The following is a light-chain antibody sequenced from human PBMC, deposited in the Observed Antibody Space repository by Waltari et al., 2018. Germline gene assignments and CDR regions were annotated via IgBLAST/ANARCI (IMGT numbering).Light chain of an antibody. CDR1: QSISTY. V-gene: IGKV1-39*01. CDR3: QQSYNTPHT. J-gene: IGKJ2*01. Sequence: DIQMTQSPSSLSASVGDRVTITCRASQSISTYLNWYQQKPGKALKLLIYGASSLQSGVPSRCSGSGSGTDFTLTISSLQPEDFATYYCQQSYNTPHTFGQGTKLEIK. CDR2: GAS.